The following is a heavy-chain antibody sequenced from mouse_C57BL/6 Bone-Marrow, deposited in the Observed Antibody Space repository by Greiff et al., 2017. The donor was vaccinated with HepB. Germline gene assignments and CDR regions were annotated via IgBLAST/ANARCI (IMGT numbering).Heavy chain of an antibody. Sequence: QVQLQQPGAELVRPGTSVKLSCKASGYTFTSYWMHWVKQRPGQGLEWIGVIDPSDSYTNYNQKFKGKATLTVDTSSSTAYMQPSSLTSEDSAVYYCARGCITWYFDVWGTGTTVTVSS. CDR2: IDPSDSYT. CDR3: ARGCITWYFDV. V-gene: IGHV1-59*01. J-gene: IGHJ1*03. D-gene: IGHD1-1*01. CDR1: GYTFTSYW.